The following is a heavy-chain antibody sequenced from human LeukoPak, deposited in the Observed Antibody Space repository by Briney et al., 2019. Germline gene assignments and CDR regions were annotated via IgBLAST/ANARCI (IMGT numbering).Heavy chain of an antibody. D-gene: IGHD6-19*01. CDR2: KSYDGSNK. V-gene: IGHV3-30*18. Sequence: GGSLRLSCAASGFTFSSYGMHWVRQAPGKGLEWVAVKSYDGSNKYFADSVKGRFTISRDNSKNTLYLQMNSLRAEDTAVYYCAKDSGIAVAGTLRAFDIWGQGTMVTVSS. J-gene: IGHJ3*02. CDR3: AKDSGIAVAGTLRAFDI. CDR1: GFTFSSYG.